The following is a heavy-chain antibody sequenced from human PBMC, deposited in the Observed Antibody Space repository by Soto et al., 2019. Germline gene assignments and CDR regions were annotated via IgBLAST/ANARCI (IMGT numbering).Heavy chain of an antibody. CDR2: TYYRSKWYS. CDR3: ASDEGIVGSTEGAFDY. V-gene: IGHV6-1*01. D-gene: IGHD1-26*01. Sequence: SQTLSLTCAISGDSVSSNSATWNWIRQSPSRGLEWLGRTYYRSKWYSDYPVSVRSRITINPDTSKNQFSLQLNSVTPEDTAVYYCASDEGIVGSTEGAFDYWGQGTQVTVSS. CDR1: GDSVSSNSAT. J-gene: IGHJ4*02.